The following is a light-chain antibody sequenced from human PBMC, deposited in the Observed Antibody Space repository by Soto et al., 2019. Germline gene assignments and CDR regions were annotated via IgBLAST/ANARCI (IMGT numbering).Light chain of an antibody. CDR2: GAS. CDR1: QGISYY. V-gene: IGKV1-27*01. J-gene: IGKJ3*01. Sequence: DIQMTQSPSSLSASVGDRVTINCRASQGISYYLAWYQQKPGRVPKLLIYGASTLQSGVPPRFRGSRSGPDFTLTISSLQPEDVASYFCQKYDSAPFTFGPGTKVDIK. CDR3: QKYDSAPFT.